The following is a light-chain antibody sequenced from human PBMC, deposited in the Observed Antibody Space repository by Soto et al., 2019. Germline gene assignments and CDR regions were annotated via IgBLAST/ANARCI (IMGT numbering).Light chain of an antibody. Sequence: IQMTQSPSSVSASVGVRVTMTCRASQGVGGWLAWYQQKPGKVPKLLIYATSSLHSGVPSRFSGSGSWTDFTLSISSLQPEDFATYYCQQTHSLPLSFGPGTKVDIK. CDR3: QQTHSLPLS. CDR1: QGVGGW. CDR2: ATS. J-gene: IGKJ3*01. V-gene: IGKV1-12*01.